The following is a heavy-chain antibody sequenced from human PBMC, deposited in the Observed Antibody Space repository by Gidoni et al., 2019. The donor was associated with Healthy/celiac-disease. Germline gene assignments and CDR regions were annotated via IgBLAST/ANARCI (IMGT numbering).Heavy chain of an antibody. Sequence: PGLVKPSETLSLTCAVSGYSISSGYYWGWIRQPPGKGLEWIGSIYHSGSTYYNPSLKSRVTISVDTSKNQISLKLRSVTAADTAVYHCARDQSDFWSGYYGYFGHWGQGTLVTVSS. CDR2: IYHSGST. J-gene: IGHJ4*02. CDR1: GYSISSGYY. D-gene: IGHD3-3*01. V-gene: IGHV4-38-2*02. CDR3: ARDQSDFWSGYYGYFGH.